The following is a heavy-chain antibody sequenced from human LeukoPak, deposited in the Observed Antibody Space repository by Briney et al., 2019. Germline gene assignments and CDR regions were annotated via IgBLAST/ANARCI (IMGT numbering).Heavy chain of an antibody. Sequence: GGSLRLSCTTSGFTFGDYAMSWFRQAPGKGLEWVGFIRSKAYGGTTEYAASVKGRFTISRDDSKSIAYLQMDSLKTEDTAVYYCTREVVTYSYGYLWGQGTLVTVSS. D-gene: IGHD5-18*01. CDR1: GFTFGDYA. CDR3: TREVVTYSYGYL. V-gene: IGHV3-49*03. J-gene: IGHJ4*02. CDR2: IRSKAYGGTT.